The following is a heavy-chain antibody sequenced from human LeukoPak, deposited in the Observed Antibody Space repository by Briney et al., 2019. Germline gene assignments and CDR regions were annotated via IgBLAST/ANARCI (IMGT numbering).Heavy chain of an antibody. V-gene: IGHV4-31*03. D-gene: IGHD6-19*01. CDR1: GGSISSGGYF. CDR3: ARAAGYSSGWYLDY. J-gene: IGHJ4*02. Sequence: PSETLSLTCSVSGGSISSGGYFWSWIRQHPGKGLEWIGYIYYSGSTYYNPSLESRVTISVDTSTNQFSLKLSSVTAADTAVYYCARAAGYSSGWYLDYWGQGTLVTVSS. CDR2: IYYSGST.